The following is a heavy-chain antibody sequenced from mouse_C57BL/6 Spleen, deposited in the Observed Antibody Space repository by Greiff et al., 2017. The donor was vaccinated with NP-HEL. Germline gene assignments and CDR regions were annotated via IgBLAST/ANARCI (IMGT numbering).Heavy chain of an antibody. CDR1: GFNINDYY. V-gene: IGHV14-2*01. D-gene: IGHD1-1*01. CDR2: IDPEDGET. CDR3: ARENYYGSSYGAMDD. J-gene: IGHJ4*01. Sequence: EVKLQESGAELVKPGASVKLSCTASGFNINDYYMPWVKQRTEQGLEWIGRIDPEDGETKYVPKFQGKATIPADTSSNTAYLQRSSQTSENTAVYYGARENYYGSSYGAMDDWGQGTSVTVSS.